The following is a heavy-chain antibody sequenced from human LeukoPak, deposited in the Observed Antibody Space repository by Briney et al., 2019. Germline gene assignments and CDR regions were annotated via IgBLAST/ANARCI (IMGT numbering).Heavy chain of an antibody. CDR2: ISSSSIYI. V-gene: IGHV3-21*01. D-gene: IGHD3-10*01. Sequence: GGSLRLSCADSGFTFSSYIMNWVRPAPGKGLEWVSSISSSSIYIYYADSVKGRFTISRDNAKNSLYLQMNSQRAEDTAVYYCARDPTTYGSGSYYYYFDYWGQGTLVTVSS. CDR1: GFTFSSYI. CDR3: ARDPTTYGSGSYYYYFDY. J-gene: IGHJ4*02.